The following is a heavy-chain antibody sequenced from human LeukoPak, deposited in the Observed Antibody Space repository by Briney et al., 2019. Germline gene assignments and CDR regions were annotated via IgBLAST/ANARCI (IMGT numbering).Heavy chain of an antibody. CDR3: ASRTYTYDSSGYYRRNYYFDY. V-gene: IGHV1-69*13. CDR2: IIPIFGTT. CDR1: GYTFTGYY. J-gene: IGHJ4*02. Sequence: ASVKVSCKASGYTFTGYYMHWVRQAPGQGLEWMGGIIPIFGTTNYAQKLQGRVTITADESTSTAYMELSSLRSEDTAVYYCASRTYTYDSSGYYRRNYYFDYWGQGTLVTVSS. D-gene: IGHD3-22*01.